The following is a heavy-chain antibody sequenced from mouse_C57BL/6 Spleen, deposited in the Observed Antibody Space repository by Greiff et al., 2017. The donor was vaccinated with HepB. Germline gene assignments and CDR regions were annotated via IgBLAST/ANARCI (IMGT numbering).Heavy chain of an antibody. CDR1: GFSLTSYG. CDR2: IWRGGST. V-gene: IGHV2-5*01. J-gene: IGHJ4*01. Sequence: QVQLQQSGPGLVQPSQSLSITCTVSGFSLTSYGVHWVRQSPGKGLEWLGVIWRGGSTDYNAAFMSRLSITKDNSKSQVFFKMNSLQADDTAIYYCAKNGEEGEDAMDYWGQGTSVTVSS. CDR3: AKNGEEGEDAMDY.